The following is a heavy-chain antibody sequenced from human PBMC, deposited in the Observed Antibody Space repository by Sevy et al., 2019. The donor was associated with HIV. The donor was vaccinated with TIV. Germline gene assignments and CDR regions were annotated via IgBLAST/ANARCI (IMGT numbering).Heavy chain of an antibody. CDR2: ISYDGSNK. CDR1: GFTFSSYG. CDR3: ASLVIAAPAFDI. V-gene: IGHV3-30*03. J-gene: IGHJ3*02. Sequence: GGSLRLSCAASGFTFSSYGMHWVRQAPGKGLEWVAVISYDGSNKYYADSVKGRFTISRDNSKNTLYLQMNSLRAEGTAVYYCASLVIAAPAFDIWGQGTMVTVSS. D-gene: IGHD6-6*01.